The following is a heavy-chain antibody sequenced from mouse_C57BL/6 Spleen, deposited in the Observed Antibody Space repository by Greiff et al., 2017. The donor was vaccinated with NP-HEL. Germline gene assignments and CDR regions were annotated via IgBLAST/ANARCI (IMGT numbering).Heavy chain of an antibody. CDR3: ARGPMAAWFAY. CDR2: ISYDGSN. J-gene: IGHJ3*01. D-gene: IGHD1-1*02. CDR1: GYSITSGYY. Sequence: EVQLQESGPGLVKPSQSLSLTCSVTGYSITSGYYWNWIRQFPGNKLEWMGYISYDGSNNYIPSLKNRISITRDTSKNQFFLKLNSVTTEDTATYYCARGPMAAWFAYWGQGTLVTVSA. V-gene: IGHV3-6*01.